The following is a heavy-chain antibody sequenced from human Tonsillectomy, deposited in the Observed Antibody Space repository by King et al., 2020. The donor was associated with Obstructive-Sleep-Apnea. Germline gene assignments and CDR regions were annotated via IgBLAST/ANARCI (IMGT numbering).Heavy chain of an antibody. V-gene: IGHV4-39*07. CDR1: GGSISSSSYY. Sequence: LQLQESGPGLVKPSETLSLTCTVSGGSISSSSYYWGWIRQPPGKGLEWIGSIYYSGSTYYNPSLKSRVTISVDTSKHQFSLKLSSVTAADTAVYYCARYYGSGSYLAYYGMDVWGQGTTVTVSS. J-gene: IGHJ6*02. D-gene: IGHD3-10*01. CDR3: ARYYGSGSYLAYYGMDV. CDR2: IYYSGST.